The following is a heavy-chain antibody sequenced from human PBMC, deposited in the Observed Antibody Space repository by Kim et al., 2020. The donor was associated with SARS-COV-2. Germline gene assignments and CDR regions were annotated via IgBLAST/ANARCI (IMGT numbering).Heavy chain of an antibody. CDR3: ATHRGRYS. V-gene: IGHV3-23*01. D-gene: IGHD1-26*01. Sequence: GGSLRLSCAASGFSFSGSGMTWVRQAPGKGLEWVSFVSGAGETTEYADSVKGRFIISRDNSKNTLYLQMSSLRAEDTAVYYCATHRGRYSWGQGTLVTVS. J-gene: IGHJ1*01. CDR1: GFSFSGSG. CDR2: VSGAGETT.